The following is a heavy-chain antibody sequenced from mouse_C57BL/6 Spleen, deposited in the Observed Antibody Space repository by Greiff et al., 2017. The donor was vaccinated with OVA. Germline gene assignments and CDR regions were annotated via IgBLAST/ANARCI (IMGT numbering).Heavy chain of an antibody. CDR1: GYSITSGYY. D-gene: IGHD2-1*01. Sequence: EVQRVESGPGLVKPSQSLSLTCSVTGYSITSGYYWNWIRQFPGNKLEWMGYISYDGSNNYNPSLKNRISITRDTSKNQFFLKLNSVTTEDTATYYCARDRNGNFAYWGQGTLVTVSA. CDR2: ISYDGSN. V-gene: IGHV3-6*01. J-gene: IGHJ3*01. CDR3: ARDRNGNFAY.